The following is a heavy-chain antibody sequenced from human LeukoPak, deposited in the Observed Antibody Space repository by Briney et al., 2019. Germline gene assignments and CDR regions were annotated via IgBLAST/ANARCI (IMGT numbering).Heavy chain of an antibody. Sequence: PGGSLRLSCAASGFTFSSYAMHWVRQAPGKGLEWVSSISRSSSIIYYADSVKGRFTISRDNAKNSLFLQMNSLRAEDTAVYYCARDLGGSNWSLRAFDIWGQGTMVTVSS. J-gene: IGHJ3*02. CDR2: ISRSSSII. V-gene: IGHV3-48*04. D-gene: IGHD3-10*01. CDR3: ARDLGGSNWSLRAFDI. CDR1: GFTFSSYA.